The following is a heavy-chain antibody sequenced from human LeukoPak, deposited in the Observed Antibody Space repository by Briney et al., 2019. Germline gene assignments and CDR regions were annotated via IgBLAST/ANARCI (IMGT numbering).Heavy chain of an antibody. D-gene: IGHD3-16*01. Sequence: HPGGSLRLSCAASGFTFSGYTMSWVRQAPGKGLEWVSGISHSGGTTDYADSVKGRFTISRDNSRNTLYVQMNSLRVEDTAIYYCATLGGGDGYWGQGTLSPSPQ. J-gene: IGHJ4*02. CDR1: GFTFSGYT. CDR2: ISHSGGTT. V-gene: IGHV3-23*01. CDR3: ATLGGGDGY.